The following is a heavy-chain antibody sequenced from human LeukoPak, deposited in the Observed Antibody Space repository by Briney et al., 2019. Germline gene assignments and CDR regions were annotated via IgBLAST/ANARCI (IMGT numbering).Heavy chain of an antibody. CDR2: ISAYNGNT. D-gene: IGHD5-12*01. V-gene: IGHV1-18*01. Sequence: GASVKVSCKASGYTFTSYGISWVRQAPGQGLEWMGWISAYNGNTNYAQKLQGRVTMTTDTSTSTAYMELRSLRSDDTAVYYCARGVESGYSGYDYHYYYYGMDVWGQGTTVTVSS. CDR3: ARGVESGYSGYDYHYYYYGMDV. J-gene: IGHJ6*02. CDR1: GYTFTSYG.